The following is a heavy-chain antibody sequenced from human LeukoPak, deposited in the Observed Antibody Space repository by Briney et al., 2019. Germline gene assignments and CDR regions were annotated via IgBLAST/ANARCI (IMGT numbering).Heavy chain of an antibody. Sequence: GESLKISCKGSGYSFTSYWIGWVRQMPGKGLEWMGIIYPGDSDTRYSPSFQGQVTISADKSISTAYLQWSSLKASDTAMYYCARRTDREHCSGGSCATFGYWGQGTLVTVSS. CDR1: GYSFTSYW. J-gene: IGHJ4*02. CDR3: ARRTDREHCSGGSCATFGY. D-gene: IGHD2-15*01. V-gene: IGHV5-51*01. CDR2: IYPGDSDT.